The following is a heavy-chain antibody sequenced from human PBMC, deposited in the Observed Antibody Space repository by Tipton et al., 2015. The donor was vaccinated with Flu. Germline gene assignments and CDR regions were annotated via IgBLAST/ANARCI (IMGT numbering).Heavy chain of an antibody. D-gene: IGHD5/OR15-5a*01. J-gene: IGHJ2*01. CDR1: GGSISSVTYY. Sequence: TLSLTCTVSGGSISSVTYYWGWIRQPPGKGLEWIGEINHSGSTNYNPSLKSRVTISVDTSKNQFSLKLSSVTAADTAVYYCARGPLLDLWGRGTLVTVSS. CDR2: INHSGST. CDR3: ARGPLLDL. V-gene: IGHV4-39*07.